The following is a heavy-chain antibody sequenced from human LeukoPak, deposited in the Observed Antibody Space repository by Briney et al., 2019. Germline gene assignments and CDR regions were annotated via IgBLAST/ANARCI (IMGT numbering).Heavy chain of an antibody. CDR1: GFTFSSYG. Sequence: PGGSLRLSCAASGFTFSSYGMHWVRQAPGKGLEWVAVIWYDGSNKYYADSVKGRFTISRDNSKNTLYLQMNSLRAEDTAVYHCARYGYCSGGSCYTGSYDAFDIWGQGTMVTVSS. J-gene: IGHJ3*02. V-gene: IGHV3-33*01. CDR3: ARYGYCSGGSCYTGSYDAFDI. D-gene: IGHD2-15*01. CDR2: IWYDGSNK.